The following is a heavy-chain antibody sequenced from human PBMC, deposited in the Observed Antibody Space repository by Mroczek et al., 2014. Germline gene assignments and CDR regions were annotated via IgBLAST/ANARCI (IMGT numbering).Heavy chain of an antibody. V-gene: IGHV4-61*02. CDR2: IYTSGST. Sequence: QVQLQESGPGLVKPSQTLSLTCTVSGGSISSGSYYWSWIRQPAGKGLEWIGRIYTSGSTNYNPSLKSRVTISVDTSKNQFSLKLSSVTAADTAVYYCARDSSVGQRGWLQKDDAFDIWGQGTMVTVSS. CDR3: ARDSSVGQRGWLQKDDAFDI. D-gene: IGHD5-24*01. CDR1: GGSISSGSYY. J-gene: IGHJ3*02.